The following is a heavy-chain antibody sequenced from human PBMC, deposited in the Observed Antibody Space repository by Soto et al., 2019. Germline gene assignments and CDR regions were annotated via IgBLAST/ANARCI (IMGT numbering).Heavy chain of an antibody. Sequence: ETLSLTCAVYGGSFSGYYWGWIRQPPGKGLEWIGEINHSGSTNYNPSLKSRVTISVDTSKNQFSLKLSSVTAADTAVYYCARGKRLEWLLSFWPALDYWGQGTLVTVSS. V-gene: IGHV4-34*01. CDR2: INHSGST. CDR3: ARGKRLEWLLSFWPALDY. CDR1: GGSFSGYY. J-gene: IGHJ4*02. D-gene: IGHD3-3*01.